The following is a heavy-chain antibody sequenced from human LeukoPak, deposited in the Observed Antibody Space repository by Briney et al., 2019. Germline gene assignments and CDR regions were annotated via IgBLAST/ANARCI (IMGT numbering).Heavy chain of an antibody. CDR3: ARDRYCTTTRCSDY. V-gene: IGHV3-20*04. CDR1: GFTFDDYG. D-gene: IGHD2-2*01. Sequence: TGGSLRLSCAASGFTFDDYGMSWVRQAPGKGLEWVSGINWNGGSTGYADSVKGRFTIPRDNAKNTLYLEMNSLRAEDTAVYYCARDRYCTTTRCSDYWGQGTLVTVSS. CDR2: INWNGGST. J-gene: IGHJ4*02.